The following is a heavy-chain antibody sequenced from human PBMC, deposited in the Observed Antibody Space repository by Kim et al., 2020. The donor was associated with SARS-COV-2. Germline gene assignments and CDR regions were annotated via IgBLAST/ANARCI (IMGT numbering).Heavy chain of an antibody. J-gene: IGHJ5*02. D-gene: IGHD5-12*01. CDR2: ISYDGSNK. CDR1: GFTFSSYA. CDR3: ATLHRDIVATISP. Sequence: GGSLRLSCAASGFTFSSYAMHWVRQAPGKGLEWVSVISYDGSNKYYADSVKGRFTISRDNSKNTLYLQMNSLRAEDTAVYYCATLHRDIVATISPWGQGTLVTVSS. V-gene: IGHV3-30*04.